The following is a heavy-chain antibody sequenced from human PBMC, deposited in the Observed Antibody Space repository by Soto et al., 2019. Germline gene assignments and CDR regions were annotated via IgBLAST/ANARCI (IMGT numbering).Heavy chain of an antibody. Sequence: GGSLRLSCAASGFTFSSYAMHWVRQAPGKGLEWEAVISYDGRNKYYADSVTVRFTISRDNSKNTLYLQMNSLRAEDTAVYYCARAFGLAVAGAPHYYYYYGRDVWGQGTTVTVSS. J-gene: IGHJ6*02. CDR1: GFTFSSYA. V-gene: IGHV3-30*04. CDR2: ISYDGRNK. CDR3: ARAFGLAVAGAPHYYYYYGRDV. D-gene: IGHD6-19*01.